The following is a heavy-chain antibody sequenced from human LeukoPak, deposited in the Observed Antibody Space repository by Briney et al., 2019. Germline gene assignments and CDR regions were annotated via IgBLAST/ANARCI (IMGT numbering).Heavy chain of an antibody. J-gene: IGHJ4*02. Sequence: PGGSLRLSCAASGFTFSSYAMHWVRRAPGKGLEWVAVISYNGHYEYYGESVKGRFTISRDNSKNTVSLQMDNLRIEDTAVYYCVRGGSPPASTWSLDEWGQGTLVSVSS. CDR1: GFTFSSYA. CDR2: ISYNGHYE. V-gene: IGHV3-30*04. D-gene: IGHD2-15*01. CDR3: VRGGSPPASTWSLDE.